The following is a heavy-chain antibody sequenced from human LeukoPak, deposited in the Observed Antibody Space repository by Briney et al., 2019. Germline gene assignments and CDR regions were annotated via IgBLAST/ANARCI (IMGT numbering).Heavy chain of an antibody. CDR1: GFTVSSNY. CDR3: ARGRYGSGSFD. D-gene: IGHD3-10*01. V-gene: IGHV3-66*01. J-gene: IGHJ4*02. Sequence: GGSLRLSCVASGFTVSSNYMSWVRQAPGKGLEWASVIYSGGGSITFYAESVRGRFTISRDNSKNTLYLQMNSLRAEDTAVYYCARGRYGSGSFDWGQGTLVTVSS. CDR2: IYSGGGSIT.